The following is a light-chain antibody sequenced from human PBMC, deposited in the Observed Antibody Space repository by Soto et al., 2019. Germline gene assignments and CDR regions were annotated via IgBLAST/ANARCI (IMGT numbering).Light chain of an antibody. V-gene: IGKV1-33*01. CDR3: QQYHNLPMYT. CDR1: LDIDNY. J-gene: IGKJ2*01. Sequence: DIQMTQSPSSLSASVGDRVTITCQASLDIDNYLNWYQQKPGEAPKLVIYDASILETGVPSRFSGSGSGTDVTFTISSLQPEYVATYYCQQYHNLPMYTFGQGTRLEIK. CDR2: DAS.